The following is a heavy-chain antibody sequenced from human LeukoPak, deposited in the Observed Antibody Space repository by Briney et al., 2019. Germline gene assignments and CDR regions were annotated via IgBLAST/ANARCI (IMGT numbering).Heavy chain of an antibody. CDR1: GGSFSGYY. CDR3: ARVGDYFDY. D-gene: IGHD3-16*01. V-gene: IGHV4-59*01. CDR2: IYYSGST. Sequence: SETLSLTCAVYGGSFSGYYWSWIRQPPGKGLEWIGYIYYSGSTNYNPSLKSRVTISVDTSKSQFSLKLSSVTAADTAVYYCARVGDYFDYWGQGTLVTVSS. J-gene: IGHJ4*02.